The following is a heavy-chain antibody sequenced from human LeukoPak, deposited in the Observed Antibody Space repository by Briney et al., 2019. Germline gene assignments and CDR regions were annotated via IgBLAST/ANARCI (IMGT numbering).Heavy chain of an antibody. V-gene: IGHV3-30-3*02. CDR2: LSYDGSNK. J-gene: IGHJ4*02. D-gene: IGHD5-24*01. Sequence: GGSLRLSCAASGFTFSSYAMHWVRQAPGKGLEWVAVLSYDGSNKYYADSVKGRFTISRDNSKNTLYLQMDSLRAEDTAVYYCAKQMAVDYFDYWGQGTLVTVSS. CDR1: GFTFSSYA. CDR3: AKQMAVDYFDY.